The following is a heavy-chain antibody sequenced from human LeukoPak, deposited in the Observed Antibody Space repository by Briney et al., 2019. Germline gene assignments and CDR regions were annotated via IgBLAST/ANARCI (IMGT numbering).Heavy chain of an antibody. Sequence: PSETLSLTCTVSSGSISTSNYYWGWVRQPPGKALEWIGNIFYSGSTYYSPSLKSRVTISLDTSRNQFSLKLNSVTAADTAVYYWAKSNGYGLIDIWGKGTMVTVSS. CDR1: SGSISTSNYY. J-gene: IGHJ3*02. CDR3: AKSNGYGLIDI. D-gene: IGHD3-22*01. CDR2: IFYSGST. V-gene: IGHV4-39*07.